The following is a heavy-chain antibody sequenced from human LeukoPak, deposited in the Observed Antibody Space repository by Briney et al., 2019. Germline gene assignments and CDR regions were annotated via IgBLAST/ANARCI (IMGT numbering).Heavy chain of an antibody. CDR3: ATKQWLAPPPDS. D-gene: IGHD6-19*01. V-gene: IGHV3-74*01. CDR2: INIDGTVT. CDR1: GFTFSKYW. Sequence: GGSLRLSCAASGFTFSKYWMLWVRQTPGKGLESVSRINIDGTVTTYADSVKGRFTVSRDNADNTMFLQMNSVRDEDTAVYYCATKQWLAPPPDSWGQGTPVTVSS. J-gene: IGHJ4*02.